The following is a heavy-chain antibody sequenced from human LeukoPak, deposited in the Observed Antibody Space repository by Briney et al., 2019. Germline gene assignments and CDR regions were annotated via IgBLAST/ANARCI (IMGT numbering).Heavy chain of an antibody. J-gene: IGHJ4*02. CDR2: TYYRSKWYN. Sequence: SQTLSLTCAISGDSVPSNSAAWNWIRQSPSRGLEWLGRTYYRSKWYNDYATSVKSRITINPATSKNQFSLQMNSVTPEDTAVYYCAREYILSWQHLVGVFDYWGQGTPVTVSS. D-gene: IGHD6-13*01. CDR3: AREYILSWQHLVGVFDY. V-gene: IGHV6-1*01. CDR1: GDSVPSNSAA.